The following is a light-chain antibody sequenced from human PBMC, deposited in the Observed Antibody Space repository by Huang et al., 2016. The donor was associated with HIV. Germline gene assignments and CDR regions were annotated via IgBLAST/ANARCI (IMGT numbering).Light chain of an antibody. CDR3: QQRSSWPRVT. Sequence: EIVLTQSPATLSLSPGERATLSCRASQSVSRFLAWYQQKAGQAPRLLIYDASNRAIDSPARFSGSGSGTEVTLTISSLEPEDFAVYYCQQRSSWPRVTFGGGTKVELK. V-gene: IGKV3-11*01. J-gene: IGKJ4*01. CDR1: QSVSRF. CDR2: DAS.